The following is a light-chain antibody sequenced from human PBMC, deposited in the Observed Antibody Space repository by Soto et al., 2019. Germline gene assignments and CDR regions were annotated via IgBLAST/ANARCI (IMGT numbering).Light chain of an antibody. Sequence: EIVMTQSPATLSVSPGERATLSCRASQSISSDLAWYQQKPGQAPRLLIYGSARATGIPARFSGSGSGTDFTLTISSLQSEDSALYYCQQYNWWPWTFGQGTKV. V-gene: IGKV3-15*01. CDR3: QQYNWWPWT. J-gene: IGKJ1*01. CDR1: QSISSD. CDR2: GS.